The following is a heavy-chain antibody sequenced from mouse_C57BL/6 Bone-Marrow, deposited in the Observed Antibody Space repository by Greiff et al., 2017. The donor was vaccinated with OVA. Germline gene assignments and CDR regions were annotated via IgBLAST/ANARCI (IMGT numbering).Heavy chain of an antibody. CDR2: IYPRSGNT. J-gene: IGHJ3*01. V-gene: IGHV1-81*01. CDR3: AREAAQATFRFAY. Sequence: QVQLQQSGAELARPGASVKLSCKASGYTFTSYGISWVKQRTGQGLEWIGEIYPRSGNTYYNEKFKGKATLTADKSSSTAYMELRSLTSEDSAVYFCAREAAQATFRFAYWGQGTLVTVSA. D-gene: IGHD3-2*02. CDR1: GYTFTSYG.